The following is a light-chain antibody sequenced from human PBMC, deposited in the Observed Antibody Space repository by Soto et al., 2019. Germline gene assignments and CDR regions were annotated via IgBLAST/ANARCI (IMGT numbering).Light chain of an antibody. CDR3: QQYNSWPLT. Sequence: EIVMTQSPATLSVSPGERATLSCRASQSVSRNLAWYQQKPGQAPRVLIYGASTRATGIPARFSGSRSGTEFTLTISSLQSEDFAVYYCQQYNSWPLTFGGGTKVEIK. CDR1: QSVSRN. CDR2: GAS. V-gene: IGKV3-15*01. J-gene: IGKJ4*01.